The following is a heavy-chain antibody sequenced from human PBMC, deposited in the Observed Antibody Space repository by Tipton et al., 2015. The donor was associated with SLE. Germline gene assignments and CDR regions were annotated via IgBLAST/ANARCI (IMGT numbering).Heavy chain of an antibody. V-gene: IGHV3-53*01. CDR1: GFTVSSNY. J-gene: IGHJ1*01. Sequence: GSLRLSCAASGFTVSSNYMSWVRQAPGKGLEWVSVIYSGGSTYYADSVKGRFTISRDNAKNSLYLQMNSLRAEDTAVYYCARDQLYEYFQHWGQGTLVTVSS. CDR2: IYSGGST. CDR3: ARDQLYEYFQH. D-gene: IGHD2-8*01.